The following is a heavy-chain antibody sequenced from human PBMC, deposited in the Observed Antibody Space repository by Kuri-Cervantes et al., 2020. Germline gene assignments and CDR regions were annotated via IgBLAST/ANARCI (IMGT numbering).Heavy chain of an antibody. Sequence: ASVKVSCKASGYTFTSYYMHWVRQAPGQGLEWMGWINPNSGGTNYAQKFQGRVTMTRDTSISTAYMELSRLRSDDTAVYYCARDAYSSSWHTIDNWFDPWGQGTLVTVSS. CDR1: GYTFTSYY. CDR3: ARDAYSSSWHTIDNWFDP. V-gene: IGHV1-2*02. J-gene: IGHJ5*02. D-gene: IGHD6-13*01. CDR2: INPNSGGT.